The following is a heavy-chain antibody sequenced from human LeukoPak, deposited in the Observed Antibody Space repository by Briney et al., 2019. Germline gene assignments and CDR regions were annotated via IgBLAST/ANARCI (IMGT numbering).Heavy chain of an antibody. D-gene: IGHD4-23*01. CDR3: ARARTVVPFDY. CDR2: IYYSGSN. V-gene: IGHV4-59*01. Sequence: SETLSLTCTVSGGSISSNNWNWIRQPPGMGLEWVGYIYYSGSNNYNPSLKSRVTISVDTSKTQFSLKLSSVTAADTAVYYCARARTVVPFDYWGQGTLVTVSS. CDR1: GGSISSNN. J-gene: IGHJ4*02.